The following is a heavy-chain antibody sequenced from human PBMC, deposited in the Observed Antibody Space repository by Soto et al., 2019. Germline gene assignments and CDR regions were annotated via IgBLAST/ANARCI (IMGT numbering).Heavy chain of an antibody. CDR2: INIGSGRT. Sequence: QVQLVQSGAEEKQPGASVRVSCKTSGYDFSSYAMHWVRQAPGQRLEWMGRINIGSGRTEYSQNLQDRITITRETSASIVYMDLSSLKSEDTSVYFCVRDGGDCGYRLIYYYYRGLDVWGQGTTVTVSS. V-gene: IGHV1-3*05. CDR1: GYDFSSYA. J-gene: IGHJ6*02. CDR3: VRDGGDCGYRLIYYYYRGLDV. D-gene: IGHD2-21*02.